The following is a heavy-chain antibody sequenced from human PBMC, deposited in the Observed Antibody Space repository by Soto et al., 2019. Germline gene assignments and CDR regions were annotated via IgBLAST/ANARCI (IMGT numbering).Heavy chain of an antibody. J-gene: IGHJ5*02. Sequence: SGKVSCKAYGYKITGYCMSWVLQAPGQGPEWMGWITPYSGCSDDAHSFQGRVTMTRDTSISTVYMELSRLRFDDTAVYYCARVIRGAYYNSHLDTWGQGTVVTVSS. CDR3: ARVIRGAYYNSHLDT. V-gene: IGHV1-2*02. CDR2: ITPYSGCS. D-gene: IGHD3-10*01. CDR1: GYKITGYC.